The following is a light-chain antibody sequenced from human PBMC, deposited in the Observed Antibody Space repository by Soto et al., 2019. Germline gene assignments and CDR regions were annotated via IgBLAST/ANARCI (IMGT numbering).Light chain of an antibody. CDR1: SSDVGGYNY. J-gene: IGLJ2*01. CDR2: DVS. Sequence: QSVLTQPASVSGSPGQSITISCTGTSSDVGGYNYVSWYQQHPGKAPKLLIYDVSNRPSGVSNLFSGSKAGNTASLIISGLQSEDEADYGCSSYTGSSTHVVFGGGTKVTDL. CDR3: SSYTGSSTHVV. V-gene: IGLV2-14*01.